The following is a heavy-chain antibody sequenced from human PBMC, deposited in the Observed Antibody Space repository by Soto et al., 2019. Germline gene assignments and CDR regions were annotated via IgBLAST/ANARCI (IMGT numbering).Heavy chain of an antibody. Sequence: PGGSLRLSCAASGFTFSNYAMSWVRQAPGKGLEWVSAINPSGITTYYADSVKGRFTISRDSSENTLYLQMNSLRAEDTGLYYCARDRTTTITKSDYWGQGTLVTVSS. CDR3: ARDRTTTITKSDY. D-gene: IGHD4-4*01. V-gene: IGHV3-23*01. CDR2: INPSGITT. CDR1: GFTFSNYA. J-gene: IGHJ4*02.